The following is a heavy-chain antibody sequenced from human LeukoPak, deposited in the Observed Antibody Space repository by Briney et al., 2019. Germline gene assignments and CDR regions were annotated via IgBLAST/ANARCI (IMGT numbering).Heavy chain of an antibody. CDR2: IKEDESAK. V-gene: IGHV3-7*01. Sequence: EGSLRLSCAASGFTFDDYGMSWIRQAPGKGLDWVANIKEDESAKFYADSVRGRFTISRDNAKNSVYLKMNNLRVEDTAVYYCARAVDVADYWGRGTLVTVSS. CDR3: ARAVDVADY. D-gene: IGHD3-16*01. J-gene: IGHJ4*02. CDR1: GFTFDDYG.